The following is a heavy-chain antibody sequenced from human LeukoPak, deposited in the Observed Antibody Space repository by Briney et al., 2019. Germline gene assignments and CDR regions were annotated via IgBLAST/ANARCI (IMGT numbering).Heavy chain of an antibody. CDR1: GYTFTGYY. CDR3: ARGDCSSTSCYPGPPRYGMDV. V-gene: IGHV1-2*02. Sequence: ASVKVSCKASGYTFTGYYMHWVRQAPGQGLEWMGWINPNSGGTNYAQKFQGRVTMTRDTSISTAYIELSRLRSDNTAVYYCARGDCSSTSCYPGPPRYGMDVWGQGTTVTVSS. CDR2: INPNSGGT. D-gene: IGHD2-2*01. J-gene: IGHJ6*02.